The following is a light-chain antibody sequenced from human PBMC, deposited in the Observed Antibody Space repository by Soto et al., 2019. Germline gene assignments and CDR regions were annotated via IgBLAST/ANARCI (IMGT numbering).Light chain of an antibody. V-gene: IGLV2-11*01. CDR1: SSNVGGYNY. CDR2: DVS. CDR3: CSYEGIYTSYV. J-gene: IGLJ1*01. Sequence: QSALTQPRSVSGSPGQSVTISCTGTSSNVGGYNYVSWYQQHPGKVPKLLIYDVSKRPSGVPDRFSGCKSGNTASLTISGLQAEDEADYYCCSYEGIYTSYVFGTGTKLTVL.